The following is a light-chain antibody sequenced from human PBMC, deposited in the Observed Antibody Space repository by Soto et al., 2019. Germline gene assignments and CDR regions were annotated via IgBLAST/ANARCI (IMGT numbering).Light chain of an antibody. J-gene: IGKJ1*01. Sequence: IHMTHSPSTLSASVLYRVTITFLASQSLSGWLAWYQQTPGKAPKLLISDAFRLESGVPSRFSGSGSGTDFTLTISSLQPEDFATYYCQQSYSTPRTFGQGTKVDIK. CDR3: QQSYSTPRT. CDR1: QSLSGW. V-gene: IGKV1-39*01. CDR2: DAF.